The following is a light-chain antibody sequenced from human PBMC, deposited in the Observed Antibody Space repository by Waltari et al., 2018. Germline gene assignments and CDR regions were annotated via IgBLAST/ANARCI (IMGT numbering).Light chain of an antibody. CDR2: SNI. J-gene: IGLJ1*01. V-gene: IGLV1-44*01. CDR3: AAWDDSLNGPYV. Sequence: QSVLTQPPSASGTPGQTVTISCSGRSSNIGRNTVNWYQQLPGTAPKLLIYSNIQRPSGVPGRISGSKSGTSASLAISGLQSEDEGDYYCAAWDDSLNGPYVFGTGTKVTVL. CDR1: SSNIGRNT.